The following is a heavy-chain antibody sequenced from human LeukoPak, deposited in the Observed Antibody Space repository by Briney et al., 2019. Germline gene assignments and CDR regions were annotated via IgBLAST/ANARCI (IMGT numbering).Heavy chain of an antibody. V-gene: IGHV3-33*06. J-gene: IGHJ6*03. D-gene: IGHD3-22*01. CDR2: IWYDGSNK. CDR3: AKEGYYESSGYYYYYMDV. Sequence: GGSLRLSCAAPGFTFKSYGMHWVRQAPGKGLEWVAAIWYDGSNKYYADSVKGRFTISRDNSKNTLYLQMISLRAEDTAVYYCAKEGYYESSGYYYYYMDVWGKGTTVTVSS. CDR1: GFTFKSYG.